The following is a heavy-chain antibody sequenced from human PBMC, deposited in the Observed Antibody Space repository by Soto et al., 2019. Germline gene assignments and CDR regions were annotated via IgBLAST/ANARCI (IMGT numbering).Heavy chain of an antibody. V-gene: IGHV3-23*01. Sequence: GSLRLSCAASGFTFSSYAMNWVRLAPGKGLEWVAAVTSSASSTHYADSVKGRFTISRDNSKNTLYLQMNSLRADDTAVYYCAKGGAVLLDPFDVWGQGTMVTVSS. CDR3: AKGGAVLLDPFDV. CDR2: VTSSASST. J-gene: IGHJ3*01. CDR1: GFTFSSYA. D-gene: IGHD1-26*01.